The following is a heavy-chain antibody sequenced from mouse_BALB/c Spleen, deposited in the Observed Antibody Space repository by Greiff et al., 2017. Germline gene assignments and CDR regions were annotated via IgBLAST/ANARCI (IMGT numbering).Heavy chain of an antibody. D-gene: IGHD2-4*01. CDR3: ARKGDYDYDYFDY. CDR2: ISSGSSTI. CDR1: GFTFSSFG. Sequence: EVKLVESGGGLVQPGGSRKLSCAASGFTFSSFGMHWVRQAPEKGLEWVAYISSGSSTIYYADTVKGRFTISRDNPKNTLFLQMTSLRSEDTAMYDCARKGDYDYDYFDYWGQGTTLTVSS. V-gene: IGHV5-17*02. J-gene: IGHJ2*01.